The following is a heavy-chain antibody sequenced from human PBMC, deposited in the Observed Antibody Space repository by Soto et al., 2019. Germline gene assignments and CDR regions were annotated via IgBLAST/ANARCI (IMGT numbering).Heavy chain of an antibody. CDR1: GGTFSSYA. CDR2: IIPIFGTA. J-gene: IGHJ2*01. D-gene: IGHD3-3*01. CDR3: ARGPLAIFGVVTSDWYFDL. V-gene: IGHV1-69*01. Sequence: QVQLVQSGAEVKKPGSSVKVSCKASGGTFSSYAISWGRQAPGQGLEWMGGIIPIFGTANYAQKFQGRVTITADESTSTAYMELSSLRSEDTAVYYCARGPLAIFGVVTSDWYFDLWGRGTLVTVSS.